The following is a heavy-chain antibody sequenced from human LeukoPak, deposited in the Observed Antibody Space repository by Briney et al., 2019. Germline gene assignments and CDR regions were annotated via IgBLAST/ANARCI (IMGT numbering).Heavy chain of an antibody. CDR3: ARVGLSGKVRYYYMDV. J-gene: IGHJ6*03. CDR2: INPNSGGT. CDR1: GYTFTGYY. Sequence: ASVKVSCKASGYTFTGYYMHWVRQAPGQGLEWMGWINPNSGGTNYAQKFQGRVTMTRDTSISTAYMELSRLRSDDTAVYYCARVGLSGKVRYYYMDVWGKGTTVTVSS. D-gene: IGHD3-10*01. V-gene: IGHV1-2*02.